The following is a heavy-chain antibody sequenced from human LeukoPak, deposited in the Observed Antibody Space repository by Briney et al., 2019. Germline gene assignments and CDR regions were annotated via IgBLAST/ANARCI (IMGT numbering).Heavy chain of an antibody. CDR2: INPDSGAT. CDR1: GYTFTAYY. V-gene: IGHV1-2*02. Sequence: ASVKVSCKASGYTFTAYYMHWVRQAPGQGLEWLGWINPDSGATNFAQRFQGRVTMTRDTSVNTAHMELNNLRSDDTAVYYCARDLCHGGSCFHFDSWGQGTLVTVSS. D-gene: IGHD2-15*01. CDR3: ARDLCHGGSCFHFDS. J-gene: IGHJ4*02.